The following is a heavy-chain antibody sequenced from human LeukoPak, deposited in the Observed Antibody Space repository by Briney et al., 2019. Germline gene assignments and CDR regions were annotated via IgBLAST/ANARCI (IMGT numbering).Heavy chain of an antibody. V-gene: IGHV3-33*01. CDR1: GFTFSSYG. CDR2: IWYDGSNK. J-gene: IGHJ5*02. D-gene: IGHD2-15*01. CDR3: ARDHRSGDSGGWFDP. Sequence: PGGSLRLSCAASGFTFSSYGMHWVRQAPGKGLEWVAVIWYDGSNKYYADSVKGRFTISRDNAKNSLYLQMNSLRAEDTAVYYCARDHRSGDSGGWFDPWGQGTLVTVSS.